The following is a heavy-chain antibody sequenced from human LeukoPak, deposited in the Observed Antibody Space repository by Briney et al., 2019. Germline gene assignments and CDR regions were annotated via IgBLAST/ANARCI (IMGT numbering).Heavy chain of an antibody. CDR2: ISYDGSNK. J-gene: IGHJ4*02. Sequence: QPGRSLRLSCAASGFTFSSYAMHWVSQAPGKGLEWVAVISYDGSNKYYADSVKGRFTISRDNSKNTLYLQMNSLRAEDTAVYYCARVGSPYYFDYWGQGTLVTVSS. CDR1: GFTFSSYA. V-gene: IGHV3-30*04. CDR3: ARVGSPYYFDY. D-gene: IGHD2-15*01.